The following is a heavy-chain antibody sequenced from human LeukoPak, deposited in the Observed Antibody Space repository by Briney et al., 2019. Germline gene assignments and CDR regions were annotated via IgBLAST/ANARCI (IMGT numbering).Heavy chain of an antibody. CDR2: ISYDGSNK. J-gene: IGHJ4*02. Sequence: GRSLRLSCAASGFTFSSYAMHWVRQAPGKGLEWVAVISYDGSNKYYADSVKGRFTISRDNSKNTLYLQMNSLRAEDTAVYYCARGVFHDSSGYLDYWGQGTLVTVSS. V-gene: IGHV3-30-3*01. CDR3: ARGVFHDSSGYLDY. CDR1: GFTFSSYA. D-gene: IGHD3-22*01.